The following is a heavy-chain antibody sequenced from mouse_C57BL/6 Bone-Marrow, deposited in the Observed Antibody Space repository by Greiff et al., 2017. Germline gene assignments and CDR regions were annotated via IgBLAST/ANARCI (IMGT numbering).Heavy chain of an antibody. CDR1: GFTIKDYY. V-gene: IGHV14-2*01. CDR2: IDPEDGET. J-gene: IGHJ2*01. D-gene: IGHD1-1*01. CDR3: TRSLIYYGTNY. Sequence: EVKLQESGAELVKPGASVKLSCTASGFTIKDYYIHWVKQRTEQGLEWIGRIDPEDGETKYAPKFQDKATITADTSSNTAYLQLSSLTSEDTAVYYCTRSLIYYGTNYWGQGTTLTVSS.